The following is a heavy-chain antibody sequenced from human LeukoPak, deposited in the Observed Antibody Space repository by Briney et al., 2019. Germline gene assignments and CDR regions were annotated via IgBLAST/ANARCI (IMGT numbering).Heavy chain of an antibody. D-gene: IGHD1-1*01. J-gene: IGHJ6*02. CDR2: INSDGSST. CDR3: ARDSETETGWYYYDMDV. V-gene: IGHV3-74*01. Sequence: PGGSLRLSCEVSGLTFSSCWMHWVRQVPGKGLVWVSRINSDGSSTTYADSVKGRFTISRDNSKNTLYLQIYSLRAEDTAIYYCARDSETETGWYYYDMDVWGQGTTVTVSS. CDR1: GLTFSSCW.